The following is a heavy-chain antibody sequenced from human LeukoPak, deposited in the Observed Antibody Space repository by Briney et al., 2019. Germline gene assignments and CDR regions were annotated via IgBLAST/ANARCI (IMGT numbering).Heavy chain of an antibody. CDR1: GATFSRYA. Sequence: SVKLSCKASGATFSRYAISWVRQAPGQGLEWMGGIIPIFGTANYAQKFQGRVTITADESTSTAYMELSSLRSEDTAVYYCARDEAAAGPHAEYFQHWGQGTLVTVSS. V-gene: IGHV1-69*13. J-gene: IGHJ1*01. CDR3: ARDEAAAGPHAEYFQH. CDR2: IIPIFGTA. D-gene: IGHD6-13*01.